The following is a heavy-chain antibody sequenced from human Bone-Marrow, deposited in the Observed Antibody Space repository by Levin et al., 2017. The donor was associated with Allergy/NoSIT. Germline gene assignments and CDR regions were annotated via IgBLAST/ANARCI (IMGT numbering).Heavy chain of an antibody. CDR3: ARAYCGGDCYLRDYFYDGVDV. D-gene: IGHD2-21*02. Sequence: SETLSLTCTVSGGSISGYYWNWIRQVPGKGLEWIAFLYHSRSTKSSPSLKSRVTMSVDMSKNQLSLTLSSVTAADTAVYYCARAYCGGDCYLRDYFYDGVDVWGQGTTVTVSS. J-gene: IGHJ6*02. V-gene: IGHV4-59*12. CDR1: GGSISGYY. CDR2: LYHSRST.